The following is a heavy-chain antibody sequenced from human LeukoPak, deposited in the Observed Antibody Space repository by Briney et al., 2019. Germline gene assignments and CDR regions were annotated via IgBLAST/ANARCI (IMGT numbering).Heavy chain of an antibody. CDR1: GYSITSAYY. D-gene: IGHD3-22*01. CDR2: FFLKGST. V-gene: IGHV4-38-2*02. Sequence: SETLSLTCTVSGYSITSAYYWGWIRQPPGKGLEWIGSFFLKGSTYYNPSLKSRVTISVDTSTNQFSLKLSSVTAADTAVYFCARGGRLLGKFDYWGQGTLVTVSS. J-gene: IGHJ4*02. CDR3: ARGGRLLGKFDY.